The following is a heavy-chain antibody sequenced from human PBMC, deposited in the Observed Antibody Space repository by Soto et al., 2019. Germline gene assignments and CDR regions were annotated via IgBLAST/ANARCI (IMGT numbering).Heavy chain of an antibody. CDR3: ARARIAAAGYGMDV. D-gene: IGHD6-13*01. J-gene: IGHJ6*03. CDR2: IYYSGST. Sequence: SETLSLTCTVSGGSISSGGYYWSWIRQHPGKGLEWIGYIYYSGSTYYNPSLKSRVTISVDTSKNQFSLKLSSVTAADTAVYYCARARIAAAGYGMDVWGKGTTVTVSS. V-gene: IGHV4-31*03. CDR1: GGSISSGGYY.